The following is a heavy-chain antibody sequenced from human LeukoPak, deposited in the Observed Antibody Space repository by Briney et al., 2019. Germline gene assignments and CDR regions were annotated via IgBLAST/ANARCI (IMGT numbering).Heavy chain of an antibody. V-gene: IGHV3-21*01. J-gene: IGHJ4*02. D-gene: IGHD2-2*01. Sequence: GGSLKLSCAASGFTFSGYSMNWVRQAPGKGLEWVSSISSSSSYIYYADSVKGRFTISRDNAKNSLYLQMNSLRAEDTAVYYCARDRAADIVVVPASDYWGQGTLVTVSS. CDR2: ISSSSSYI. CDR3: ARDRAADIVVVPASDY. CDR1: GFTFSGYS.